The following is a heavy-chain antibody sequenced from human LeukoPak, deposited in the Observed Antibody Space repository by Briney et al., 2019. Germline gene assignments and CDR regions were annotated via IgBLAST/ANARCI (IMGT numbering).Heavy chain of an antibody. J-gene: IGHJ3*02. V-gene: IGHV4-39*07. CDR1: GGSISSSSYY. CDR2: IYYSGST. CDR3: ARVNSGWYGLIDAFDI. D-gene: IGHD6-19*01. Sequence: SETLSLTCTVSGGSISSSSYYWGWIRQSPGKGLEWIGSIYYSGSTYYNPSLKSRVTISVDTSKNQFSLKLSSVTAADTAVYYCARVNSGWYGLIDAFDIWGQGTMVTVSS.